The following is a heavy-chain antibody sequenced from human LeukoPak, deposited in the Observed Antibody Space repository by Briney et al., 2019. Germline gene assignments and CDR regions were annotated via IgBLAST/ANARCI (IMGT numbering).Heavy chain of an antibody. D-gene: IGHD2-2*01. CDR1: GYTFTSYY. CDR2: INPSGGST. CDR3: ASSRGLGYCSSTSCYFDY. J-gene: IGHJ4*02. V-gene: IGHV1-46*01. Sequence: ASVKVSCKASGYTFTSYYMHWVRQAPGQGLEWMGIINPSGGSTSYAQKFQGRVTITADESTSTAYMELSSLRSEDTAVYYCASSRGLGYCSSTSCYFDYWGQGTLVTVSS.